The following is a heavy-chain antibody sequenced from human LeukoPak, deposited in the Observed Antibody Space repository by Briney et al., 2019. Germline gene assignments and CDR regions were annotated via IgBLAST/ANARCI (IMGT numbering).Heavy chain of an antibody. CDR1: GFSLSTSGVG. CDR3: VHLYYYDTSGSKQIDY. CDR2: IYWDDDK. Sequence: NASGPTLVNPTQTLTLTCTFSGFSLSTSGVGVGWIRQPPGKALEWLALIYWDDDKRYSPSLKSRLTITKDTSKNEVVLTMTNMDPVDTATYYCVHLYYYDTSGSKQIDYWGQGTLVTVSS. J-gene: IGHJ4*02. V-gene: IGHV2-5*02. D-gene: IGHD3-22*01.